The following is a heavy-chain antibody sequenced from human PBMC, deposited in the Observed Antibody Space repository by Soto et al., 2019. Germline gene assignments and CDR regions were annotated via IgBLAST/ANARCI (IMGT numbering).Heavy chain of an antibody. CDR1: GGSISSGGYY. J-gene: IGHJ3*02. V-gene: IGHV4-31*03. Sequence: QVQLQESGPGLVKPSQTLSLTCTVSGGSISSGGYYWSWIRQHPGKGLEWIGYIYYSGSTYYNPSLKRRVTISVDTSKNQFSLKLSSVTAADTAVYYCARVGRAAAGRRGIAFDIWGQGTMVTVSS. CDR2: IYYSGST. CDR3: ARVGRAAAGRRGIAFDI. D-gene: IGHD6-13*01.